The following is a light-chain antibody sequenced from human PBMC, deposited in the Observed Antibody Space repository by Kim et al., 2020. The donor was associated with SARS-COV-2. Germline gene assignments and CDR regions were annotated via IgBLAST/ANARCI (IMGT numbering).Light chain of an antibody. Sequence: NFMLTQPHSVSGSPGKTVTISCTGSSGDIAKSYVQWYQKRPGSAPTAVIYEDNRRPSGVPDRFSASVDSSSNSASLTISGLKPEDEADYYCQSYGSIHHVVFGGGTQLTVL. CDR3: QSYGSIHHVV. CDR1: SGDIAKSY. CDR2: EDN. J-gene: IGLJ2*01. V-gene: IGLV6-57*02.